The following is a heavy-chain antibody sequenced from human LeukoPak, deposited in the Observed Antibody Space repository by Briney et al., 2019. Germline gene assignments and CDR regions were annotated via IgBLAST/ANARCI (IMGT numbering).Heavy chain of an antibody. CDR1: GGSISSGTNY. J-gene: IGHJ4*02. Sequence: SETLSLTCTVSGGSISSGTNYWSWIRQPAGKGLEWIGYIYYSGSTYCNPTLKSRVTISVDTSKNQFSLKLSSVTAADTAVYYCARVPHYDSSALDYWGQGTLVTVSS. D-gene: IGHD3-22*01. CDR2: IYYSGST. CDR3: ARVPHYDSSALDY. V-gene: IGHV4-30-4*08.